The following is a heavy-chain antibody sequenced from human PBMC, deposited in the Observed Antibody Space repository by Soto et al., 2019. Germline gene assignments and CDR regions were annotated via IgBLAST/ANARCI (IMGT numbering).Heavy chain of an antibody. CDR1: GGSISSGSYY. D-gene: IGHD4-17*01. CDR3: AKLTWADYGGIFDP. V-gene: IGHV4-61*01. J-gene: IGHJ5*02. Sequence: SETLSLTCTVSGGSISSGSYYWSWIRQLPGKGLEWIGYIYYSGSTNYNPSLKSRVTISVDTSKNQFSLKLSSVTAADTAVYYCAKLTWADYGGIFDPWGQGTLVTVSS. CDR2: IYYSGST.